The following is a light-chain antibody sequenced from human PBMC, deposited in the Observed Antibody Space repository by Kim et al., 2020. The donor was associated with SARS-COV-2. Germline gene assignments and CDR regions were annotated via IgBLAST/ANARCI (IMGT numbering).Light chain of an antibody. V-gene: IGKV1-5*03. CDR1: QSIVVW. CDR2: KAS. Sequence: DIQMTQSPSTLSASVGDRVNITCRASQSIVVWLAWYQQKPGKAPKLVIYKASSLESGVPSRFSGSGSGTEFTLTISSLHLDDLGTYFCQQSRNYPLTFGGGTKVDIK. CDR3: QQSRNYPLT. J-gene: IGKJ4*01.